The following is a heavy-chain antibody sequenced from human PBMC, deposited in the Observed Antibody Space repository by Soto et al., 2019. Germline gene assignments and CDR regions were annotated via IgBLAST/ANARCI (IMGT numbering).Heavy chain of an antibody. CDR1: GFTFSDFY. Sequence: KTVGSLRLSCAASGFTFSDFYMSWIRQAPGKGLEWVSYISSSGSHTPYADSVKGRFTISRDNAKNSVYLQMNSLRAEDTAVYYCARVGSTSAAGVLDYWGQGTLVTVSS. CDR2: ISSSGSHT. J-gene: IGHJ4*02. V-gene: IGHV3-11*06. CDR3: ARVGSTSAAGVLDY. D-gene: IGHD6-13*01.